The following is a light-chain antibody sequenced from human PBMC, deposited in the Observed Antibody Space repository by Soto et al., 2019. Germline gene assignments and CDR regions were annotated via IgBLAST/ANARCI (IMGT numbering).Light chain of an antibody. CDR2: GAS. Sequence: EVGLTQSPGTLSLSPGERATLSCGASQSVSSYLAWYQQKPGQAPRLLIYGASSRATGIPDRFSGSGSVTDFTLTISRLEPEDFAVYYCQQYDTSPRTFGQGTKVDIK. CDR1: QSVSSY. J-gene: IGKJ1*01. V-gene: IGKV3-20*01. CDR3: QQYDTSPRT.